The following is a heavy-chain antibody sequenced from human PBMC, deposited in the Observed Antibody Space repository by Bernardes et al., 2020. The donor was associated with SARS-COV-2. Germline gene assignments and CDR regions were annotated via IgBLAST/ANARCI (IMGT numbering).Heavy chain of an antibody. CDR2: IKSKTDGGTT. Sequence: GGSLRLSCATSGFGFSNAWMSWVRQAPGKGLEWVGRIKSKTDGGTTDYAEPVKGRFTISRDNSKNTLYLQMNSLRAEDTAVYYCAKDGRGITMIVVVIPDFDYWGQGTLVTVSS. CDR1: GFGFSNAW. J-gene: IGHJ4*02. D-gene: IGHD3-22*01. CDR3: AKDGRGITMIVVVIPDFDY. V-gene: IGHV3-15*01.